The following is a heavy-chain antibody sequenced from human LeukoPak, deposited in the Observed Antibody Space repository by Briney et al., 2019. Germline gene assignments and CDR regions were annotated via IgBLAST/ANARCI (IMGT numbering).Heavy chain of an antibody. Sequence: PSETLSLTCAVYGGSFSGYYWSWIRQPPGKGLEWIGEINHSVSTNYNPSLKSRVTISVDTSENQFSLKLSSVTAADTAVYYCARVVYDYVWGSYRPLRTRAFDIWGQGTMVTVSS. CDR1: GGSFSGYY. V-gene: IGHV4-34*01. CDR3: ARVVYDYVWGSYRPLRTRAFDI. J-gene: IGHJ3*02. D-gene: IGHD3-16*02. CDR2: INHSVST.